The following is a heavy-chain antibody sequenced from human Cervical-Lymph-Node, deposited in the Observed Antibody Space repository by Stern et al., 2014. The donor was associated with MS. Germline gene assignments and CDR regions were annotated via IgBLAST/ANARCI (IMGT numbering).Heavy chain of an antibody. CDR2: ILPGDSET. V-gene: IGHV5-51*01. CDR3: ARHHGHSPTPFDS. Sequence: VQLVQSGAEVKKPGESLKISCKASRDSFTHYWIGWVRQMPGKGLEWMGIILPGDSETKDSPSFEAQSPFSVNRSPSTAYLQWSGLKASDTAIYYCARHHGHSPTPFDSWGQGTRVTVSS. J-gene: IGHJ4*02. CDR1: RDSFTHYW. D-gene: IGHD5-24*01.